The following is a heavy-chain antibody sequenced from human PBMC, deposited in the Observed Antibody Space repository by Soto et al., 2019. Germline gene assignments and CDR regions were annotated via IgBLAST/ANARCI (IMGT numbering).Heavy chain of an antibody. V-gene: IGHV1-18*01. Sequence: ASVKVSCKASGYTFTNYGISWVRQAPGQALEWMAWISVYNGNSMFAQKVQGRVTMTTDTSTSTAYMELTSLRSDDTAVYYCARINVGYNWYEYWGQGALVTVSS. CDR1: GYTFTNYG. CDR3: ARINVGYNWYEY. J-gene: IGHJ4*02. D-gene: IGHD1-1*01. CDR2: ISVYNGNS.